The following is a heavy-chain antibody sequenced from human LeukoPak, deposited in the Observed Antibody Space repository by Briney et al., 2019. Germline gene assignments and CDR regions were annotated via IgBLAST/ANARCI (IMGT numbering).Heavy chain of an antibody. Sequence: ASVKVSCKVSGYTLTELSMHWVRQAPGKGLEWMGGFDPEDGETIYAQKFQGRVTMTEDTSTDTAYMELSSLRSEDTAVYYCATILNIDHIAARPETAFDIWGQGTMVTVSS. CDR1: GYTLTELS. V-gene: IGHV1-24*01. D-gene: IGHD6-6*01. J-gene: IGHJ3*02. CDR2: FDPEDGET. CDR3: ATILNIDHIAARPETAFDI.